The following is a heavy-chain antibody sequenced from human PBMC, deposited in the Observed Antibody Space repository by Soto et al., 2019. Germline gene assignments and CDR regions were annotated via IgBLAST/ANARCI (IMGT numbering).Heavy chain of an antibody. J-gene: IGHJ5*02. CDR1: GYTFTSYY. Sequence: GASVKVSCKASGYTFTSYYMHWVRQAPGQGLEWMGIINPSGGSTSYAQKFQGRVTMTRDTSTSTVYMELSSLRSEDTAVYYCARARYCTNGVCLTRQQLYNWFDPWGQGTLVTVSS. CDR3: ARARYCTNGVCLTRQQLYNWFDP. CDR2: INPSGGST. V-gene: IGHV1-46*03. D-gene: IGHD2-8*01.